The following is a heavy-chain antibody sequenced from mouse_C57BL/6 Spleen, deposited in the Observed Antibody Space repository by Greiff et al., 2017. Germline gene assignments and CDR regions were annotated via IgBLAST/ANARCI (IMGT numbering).Heavy chain of an antibody. Sequence: EVQVVESGGGLVKPGGSLKLSCAASGFTFSSYAMSWVRQTPEKRLEWVATISDGGSYTYYPDNVKGRFTISRDNAKNNLYLQMSHLKSEDTAMYYCARDRPVPMDYWGQGTSVTVAS. CDR3: ARDRPVPMDY. J-gene: IGHJ4*01. V-gene: IGHV5-4*01. CDR1: GFTFSSYA. CDR2: ISDGGSYT.